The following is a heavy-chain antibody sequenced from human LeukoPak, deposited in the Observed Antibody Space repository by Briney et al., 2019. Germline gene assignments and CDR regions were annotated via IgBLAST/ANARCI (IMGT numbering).Heavy chain of an antibody. CDR2: ISSSSSYI. V-gene: IGHV3-21*01. J-gene: IGHJ4*02. CDR3: ARGYCSSTSCYYSDY. CDR1: GFTFSSYS. Sequence: KTGGSLRLSCAASGFTFSSYSMNWVRQAPGRGLEWVSSISSSSSYIYYADSVKGRFTISRDNAKNSLYLQMNSLRAEDTAVYYCARGYCSSTSCYYSDYWGQGTLVTVSS. D-gene: IGHD2-2*01.